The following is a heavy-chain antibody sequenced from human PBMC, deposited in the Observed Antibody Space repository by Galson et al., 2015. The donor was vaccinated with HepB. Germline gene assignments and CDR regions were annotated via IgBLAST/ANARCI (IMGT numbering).Heavy chain of an antibody. CDR2: ISSSSSGI. J-gene: IGHJ4*02. CDR1: GFTFSTYS. Sequence: SLRLSCAASGFTFSTYSMNWVRQAPGKGLEWLSYISSSSSGIYYADSVRGRFTISRDNAENSLFLQMNSLRDEDTAVYYCARESRWVPDNWGQGTLFTVSS. V-gene: IGHV3-48*02. CDR3: ARESRWVPDN. D-gene: IGHD5-24*01.